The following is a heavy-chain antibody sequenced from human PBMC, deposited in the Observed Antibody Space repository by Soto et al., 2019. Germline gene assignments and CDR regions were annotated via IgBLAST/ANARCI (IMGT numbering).Heavy chain of an antibody. CDR1: GFPFSRYS. CDR3: AKDRRAGGNYGFYSDF. CDR2: IGPNGNGP. V-gene: IGHV3-64*04. Sequence: PGGSLRLSCSASGFPFSRYSMYWVRQTPGKGLEYVSAIGPNGNGPYYADSVKGRFTISRDNSKNTLYLQMTSLRADDTAVYYCAKDRRAGGNYGFYSDFWGQGALVTVSS. J-gene: IGHJ4*02. D-gene: IGHD1-7*01.